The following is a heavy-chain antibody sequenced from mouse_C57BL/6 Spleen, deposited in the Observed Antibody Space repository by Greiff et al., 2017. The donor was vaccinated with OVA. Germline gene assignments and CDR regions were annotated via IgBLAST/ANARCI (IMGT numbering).Heavy chain of an antibody. Sequence: VQLKESGPVLVKPGASVKMSCKASGSTFTDYYMNWVKQSHGKSLEWIGVINPYNGGTSYNQKFKGKATLTVDKSASTAYMELNSLTSEDSAVYYCARRPGTGWGQGTTLTVSS. CDR2: INPYNGGT. D-gene: IGHD3-3*01. V-gene: IGHV1-19*01. CDR1: GSTFTDYY. CDR3: ARRPGTG. J-gene: IGHJ2*01.